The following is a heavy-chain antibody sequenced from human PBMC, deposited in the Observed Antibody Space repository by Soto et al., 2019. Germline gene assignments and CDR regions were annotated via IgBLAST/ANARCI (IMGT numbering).Heavy chain of an antibody. CDR2: ISSSGASI. CDR1: GFTFSDYY. D-gene: IGHD6-13*01. V-gene: IGHV3-11*01. CDR3: VRGWWSSSVGIAAS. Sequence: KSGGSLRLSCAASGFTFSDYYMSWIRQAPGKGLEWVSYISSSGASIYYADSVKGRFTISRDNAENSLSLQMNSLRAEDTAVYYCVRGWWSSSVGIAASWGQGTLVTVSS. J-gene: IGHJ5*02.